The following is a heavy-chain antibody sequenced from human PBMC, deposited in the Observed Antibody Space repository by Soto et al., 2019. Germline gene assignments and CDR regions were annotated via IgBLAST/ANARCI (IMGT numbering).Heavy chain of an antibody. V-gene: IGHV3-21*01. CDR1: GFTFSSYT. D-gene: IGHD4-17*01. CDR3: ARDPSTVTTSWFDP. Sequence: VQLVESGGGLVKPGGSLRLSCAASGFTFSSYTMNWVRQAPGKGLEYVSSISSSSSYIHYADSVKGRFTISRDNDKNSLYLQMNSLRAEDTAVYYCARDPSTVTTSWFDPWCQGTLVTVSS. CDR2: ISSSSSYI. J-gene: IGHJ5*02.